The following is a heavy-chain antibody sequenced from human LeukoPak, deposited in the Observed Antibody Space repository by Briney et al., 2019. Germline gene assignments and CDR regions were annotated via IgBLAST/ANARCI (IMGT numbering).Heavy chain of an antibody. CDR1: GFTFSSYS. Sequence: GGSLRLSCAASGFTFSSYSMNWVRQAPGKGLEWVSAISGSGGSTYYADSVKGRFTISRDNSKNTLYLQMNSLRAEDTAVYYCAKDPYYYDSEGTAFDIWGQGTMVTVSS. J-gene: IGHJ3*02. D-gene: IGHD3-22*01. CDR3: AKDPYYYDSEGTAFDI. CDR2: ISGSGGST. V-gene: IGHV3-23*01.